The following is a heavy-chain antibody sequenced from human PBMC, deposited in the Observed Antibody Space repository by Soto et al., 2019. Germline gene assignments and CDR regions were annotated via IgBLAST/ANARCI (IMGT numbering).Heavy chain of an antibody. V-gene: IGHV3-23*01. CDR3: AKVLNYYYHGMDV. CDR2: ISDSGFST. CDR1: GFTFSSNA. Sequence: EVQLLESGGGLVQPGGSLRLSCAASGFTFSSNAMSWVRQAPGKGLEWVSAISDSGFSTYYADSVKGRFTISRDNSKNTLYLQMNSLRAEDTAVYYCAKVLNYYYHGMDVWGQGTTVTVSS. J-gene: IGHJ6*02.